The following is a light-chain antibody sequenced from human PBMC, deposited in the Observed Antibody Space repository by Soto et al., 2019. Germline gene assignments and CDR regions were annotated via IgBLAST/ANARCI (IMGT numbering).Light chain of an antibody. J-gene: IGLJ2*01. CDR3: SSYAGYDNFVV. CDR1: SSDIGGYDS. CDR2: EVS. Sequence: QSALTQPPSASGSPGQSVTISCTGTSSDIGGYDSVSWYQHHPGKAPKFIISEVSKRPSGVPDRFSGSKSGNTASLTISGLQAEDEADYHCSSYAGYDNFVVFGGGTQLTVL. V-gene: IGLV2-8*01.